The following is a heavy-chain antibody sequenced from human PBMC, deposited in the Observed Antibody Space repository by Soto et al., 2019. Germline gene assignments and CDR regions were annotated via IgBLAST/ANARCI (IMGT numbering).Heavy chain of an antibody. CDR2: INTDGSVA. V-gene: IGHV3-74*03. J-gene: IGHJ4*02. CDR1: GLTFRSYW. Sequence: EVQLVESGGGLVQPGVSLRLSCAASGLTFRSYWMHWVRQAPGKGLVWVSRINTDGSVAMYVDSVKGRFTISRDNAKNTLHLHMNSLRAADTAVYYCVRDMLLWPLASWRPGTLVTVSS. D-gene: IGHD2-21*01. CDR3: VRDMLLWPLAS.